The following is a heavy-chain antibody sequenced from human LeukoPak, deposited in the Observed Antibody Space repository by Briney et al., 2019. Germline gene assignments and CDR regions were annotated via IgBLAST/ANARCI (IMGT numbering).Heavy chain of an antibody. CDR3: ARVIPLLWFGESDY. V-gene: IGHV3-7*01. D-gene: IGHD3-10*01. Sequence: GGSLRLSCAASGFTFSSYSMNWVRQAPGKGLEWVANIKQDGSEKYYVDSVKGRFTVSRDNAKNSLYLQMNSLRAEDTAVYYCARVIPLLWFGESDYWGQGTLVTVSS. CDR2: IKQDGSEK. CDR1: GFTFSSYS. J-gene: IGHJ4*02.